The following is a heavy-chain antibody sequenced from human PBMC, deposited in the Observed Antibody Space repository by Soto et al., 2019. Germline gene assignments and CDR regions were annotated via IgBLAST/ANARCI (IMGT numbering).Heavy chain of an antibody. V-gene: IGHV3-64D*06. CDR3: LKAGYNVYGSASDI. Sequence: EVQLVESGGGLVQPGGSLRLSCSASGFIFSSYAMHWVRQAPGKGLEYISVISNNGDTTYYADSVKGRFTISRDNSKKTLYLQMSSLRAEDTAVYYCLKAGYNVYGSASDIWGQGTMVAVSS. CDR2: ISNNGDTT. J-gene: IGHJ3*02. CDR1: GFIFSSYA. D-gene: IGHD5-12*01.